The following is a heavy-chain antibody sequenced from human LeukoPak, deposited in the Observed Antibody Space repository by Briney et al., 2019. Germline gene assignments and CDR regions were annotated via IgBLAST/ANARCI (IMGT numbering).Heavy chain of an antibody. CDR2: ITTSGGIT. CDR3: ARARYGGNQIDY. CDR1: RYNLISYY. V-gene: IGHV1-46*01. D-gene: IGHD4-23*01. J-gene: IGHJ4*02. Sequence: ASVKVSCKASRYNLISYYMQWARQAPGQGLEWMGVITTSGGITAYAQKFQGRVTMTRDTSTSTVDMELSSLRSDDTAMYYCARARYGGNQIDYWGQGTLVIVSS.